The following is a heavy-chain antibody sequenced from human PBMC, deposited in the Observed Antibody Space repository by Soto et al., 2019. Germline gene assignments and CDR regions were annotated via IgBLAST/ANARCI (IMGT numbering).Heavy chain of an antibody. J-gene: IGHJ3*02. Sequence: QVQLVQSGAEVKKPGSSVKVSCKASGGTFSSYAISWVRQAPGQGLEWMGGIIPIFGTANYAQKLQGRVTITADESTSTAYVELSSLRSEDTAVYYCARREYCSGGSCYSMPLDAFDIWGQGTMVTVSS. V-gene: IGHV1-69*01. CDR1: GGTFSSYA. D-gene: IGHD2-15*01. CDR2: IIPIFGTA. CDR3: ARREYCSGGSCYSMPLDAFDI.